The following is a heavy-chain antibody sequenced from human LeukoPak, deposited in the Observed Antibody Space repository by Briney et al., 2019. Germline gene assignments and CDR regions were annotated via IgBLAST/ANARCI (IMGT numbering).Heavy chain of an antibody. V-gene: IGHV4-61*02. CDR3: ASSVHYDFWSGMEGGYFYYYMDV. CDR2: IYTSGST. Sequence: SETLSLTCTVSGGSISSGSYYWSWIRQPAGKGLEWIGRIYTSGSTNYNPSLKSRVTISVDTSKNQFSLKLSSVTAADTAVYYCASSVHYDFWSGMEGGYFYYYMDVWGKGTTVTVSS. D-gene: IGHD3-3*01. CDR1: GGSISSGSYY. J-gene: IGHJ6*03.